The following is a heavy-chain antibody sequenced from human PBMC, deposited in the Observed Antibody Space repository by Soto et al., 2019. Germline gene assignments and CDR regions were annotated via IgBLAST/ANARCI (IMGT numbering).Heavy chain of an antibody. Sequence: SETLSLTCTVSGGSISSYYWSWIRQPPGKGLEWIGYIYYSGSTNYNPSLKSRVTISVDTSKNQFSLKLSSVTAADTAVYYCARESGKRGTTSLSYFDYWGQGTLVTVSS. CDR3: ARESGKRGTTSLSYFDY. V-gene: IGHV4-59*01. J-gene: IGHJ4*02. D-gene: IGHD1-1*01. CDR1: GGSISSYY. CDR2: IYYSGST.